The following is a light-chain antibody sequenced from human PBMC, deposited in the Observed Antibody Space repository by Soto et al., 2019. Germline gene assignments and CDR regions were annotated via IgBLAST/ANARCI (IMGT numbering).Light chain of an antibody. CDR3: QQQGGSPPIT. Sequence: EIVLTQSPGTLSLSPGDTATLSCRARQSVSSSYLACYQQKPGQAPRLLIYAASRRATGVPDRFSGRGSGTDFTLTISRLVPEDFSGYSCQQQGGSPPITFGKGTRLEIK. CDR2: AAS. J-gene: IGKJ5*01. V-gene: IGKV3-20*01. CDR1: QSVSSSY.